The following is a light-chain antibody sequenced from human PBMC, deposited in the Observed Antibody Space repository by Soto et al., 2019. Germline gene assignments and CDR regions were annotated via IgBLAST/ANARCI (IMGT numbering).Light chain of an antibody. CDR3: QQYNDWPQT. V-gene: IGKV3-15*01. J-gene: IGKJ1*01. CDR1: QSISNN. CDR2: GAS. Sequence: EILVTQSPATLSVSQGERATLSCVASQSISNNVAWYQQKLGQAPRLLIYGASTRATGIPARFSGSGSGTEFTLTISSLQSEDFAVYFCQQYNDWPQTFGQGTKVDIK.